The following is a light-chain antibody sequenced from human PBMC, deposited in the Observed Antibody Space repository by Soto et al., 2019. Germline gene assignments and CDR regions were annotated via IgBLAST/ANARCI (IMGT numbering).Light chain of an antibody. CDR3: QQYGSSPYT. V-gene: IGKV3-20*01. Sequence: EIVLTQSPGTLSFSPGERATLSCRASQSVSRRYLAWYQQIPGQAPRPLIYGASSRATGIPDRFSGSGSGEHITLTISRLEPEDFAVSYCQQYGSSPYTFGQGTKMEIK. CDR2: GAS. J-gene: IGKJ2*01. CDR1: QSVSRRY.